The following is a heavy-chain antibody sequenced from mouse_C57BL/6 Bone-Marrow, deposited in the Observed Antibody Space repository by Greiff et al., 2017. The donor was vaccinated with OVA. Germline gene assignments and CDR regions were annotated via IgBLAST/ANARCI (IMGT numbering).Heavy chain of an antibody. J-gene: IGHJ2*01. CDR1: GYTFTSYN. D-gene: IGHD1-1*01. Sequence: SGAELVRPGASVKMSCKASGYTFTSYNMHWVKQTPRQGLAWIGAIYPGNGDTSYNQKFKGKATLTVDKSSSTAYMQLSSLTSEDSAVYFCARSVVATRYYFDYWGQGTTLTVSS. CDR2: IYPGNGDT. V-gene: IGHV1-12*01. CDR3: ARSVVATRYYFDY.